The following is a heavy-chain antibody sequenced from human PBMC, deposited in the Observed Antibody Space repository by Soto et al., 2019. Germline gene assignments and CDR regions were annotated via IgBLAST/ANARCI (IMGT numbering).Heavy chain of an antibody. D-gene: IGHD1-26*01. Sequence: GGSLRLSCAASGFTFSSYAMSWVRQAPGKGLEWVSAISGSGGSTYYADSVKGRFTISRDNSKNTLYLQMNSLRAEDTAVYYCAKRPRSGSYPLGMDVWGQGTTVTVSS. J-gene: IGHJ6*02. CDR2: ISGSGGST. CDR3: AKRPRSGSYPLGMDV. CDR1: GFTFSSYA. V-gene: IGHV3-23*01.